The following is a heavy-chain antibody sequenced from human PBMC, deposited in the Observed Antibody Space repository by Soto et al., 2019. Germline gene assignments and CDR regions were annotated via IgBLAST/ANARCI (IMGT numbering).Heavy chain of an antibody. CDR2: ISAYNGNT. Sequence: ASVKVSCKASGYTFTMYGISCGLQSPLQWLEWMGCISAYNGNTNYAQKLQGRVTMTTDTSTSTAYMELRSLRSDDTAVYYCARKSYRVTVRPDDALDIWGQGTMVTVSS. V-gene: IGHV1-18*01. CDR3: ARKSYRVTVRPDDALDI. CDR1: GYTFTMYG. D-gene: IGHD3-16*02. J-gene: IGHJ3*02.